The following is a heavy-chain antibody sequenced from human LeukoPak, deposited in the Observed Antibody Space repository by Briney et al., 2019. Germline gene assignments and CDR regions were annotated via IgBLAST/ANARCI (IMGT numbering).Heavy chain of an antibody. CDR2: INHSGST. CDR1: GFTFSSYA. V-gene: IGHV4-34*01. CDR3: ARGDILTGYYSTSFDY. J-gene: IGHJ4*02. Sequence: PGGSLRLSCAASGFTFSSYAMSWVRQPPGKGLEWIGEINHSGSTNYNPSLKSRVTISVDTSKNQFSLKLSSVTAADTAVYYCARGDILTGYYSTSFDYWGQGTLVTVSS. D-gene: IGHD3-9*01.